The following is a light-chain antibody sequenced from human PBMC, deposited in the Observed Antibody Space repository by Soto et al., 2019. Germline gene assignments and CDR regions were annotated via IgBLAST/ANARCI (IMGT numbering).Light chain of an antibody. CDR2: DVS. J-gene: IGLJ1*01. Sequence: QSALTQPASVSGSPGQSITISCTGTSSEVGGYNYVSWYQQHPGKAPKLMIYDVSNRPSGVSNRFSGSKSGNTASLTISGLQAEDEADYYCSSYTSSSLVFGTGTKVTVL. V-gene: IGLV2-14*01. CDR1: SSEVGGYNY. CDR3: SSYTSSSLV.